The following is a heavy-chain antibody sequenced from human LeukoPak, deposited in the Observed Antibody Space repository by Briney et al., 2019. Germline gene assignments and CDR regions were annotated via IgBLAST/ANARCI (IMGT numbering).Heavy chain of an antibody. V-gene: IGHV1-2*02. CDR1: GYTFTGYY. CDR3: ARDLPFSGLSEFDY. CDR2: INPNSGGT. D-gene: IGHD5-12*01. Sequence: GASVKVSCKASGYTFTGYYMHWVRQAPGQGLEWMGWINPNSGGTNYAQKFQGRVTMTRDTSISTAYMELSRLRSDDTAVYYCARDLPFSGLSEFDYWGQGTLVTVSS. J-gene: IGHJ4*02.